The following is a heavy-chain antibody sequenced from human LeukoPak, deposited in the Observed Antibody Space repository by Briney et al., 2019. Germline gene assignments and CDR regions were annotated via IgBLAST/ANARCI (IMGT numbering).Heavy chain of an antibody. D-gene: IGHD1-26*01. Sequence: GGSLRLSCAASGFSFSSYEMNWVRRAPGKGLEWVSYISSSGSTIYYADSVKGRFTISRDNAKNSLYLQMNSLRAEDTAVYYCAGGSELFDYWGQGTLVTVSS. V-gene: IGHV3-48*03. CDR1: GFSFSSYE. CDR2: ISSSGSTI. CDR3: AGGSELFDY. J-gene: IGHJ4*02.